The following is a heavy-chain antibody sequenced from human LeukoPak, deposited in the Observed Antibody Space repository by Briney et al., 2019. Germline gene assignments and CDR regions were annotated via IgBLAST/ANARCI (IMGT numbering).Heavy chain of an antibody. V-gene: IGHV3-53*01. CDR1: GFTVSSNY. CDR2: IYSDGST. CDR3: ARDDCSTTPCYAY. J-gene: IGHJ4*02. Sequence: PGGSLRLSCATSGFTVSSNYMSWVRQAPGKGLEWVSVIYSDGSTYYADSVKGRFTISRDNSKNTLYLQMNSLRAEDTAVYYCARDDCSTTPCYAYWGQGTLVTVSS. D-gene: IGHD2-2*01.